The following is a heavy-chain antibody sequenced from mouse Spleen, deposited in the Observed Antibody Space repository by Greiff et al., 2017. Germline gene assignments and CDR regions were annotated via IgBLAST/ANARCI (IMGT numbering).Heavy chain of an antibody. CDR2: ISSGGSYT. CDR1: GFTFSSYA. V-gene: IGHV5-9-3*01. D-gene: IGHD2-1*01. CDR3: ASDGNYGAMDY. J-gene: IGHJ4*01. Sequence: EVQVVESGGGLVKPGGSLKLSCAASGFTFSSYAMSWVRQTPEKRLEWVATISSGGSYTYYPDSVKGRFTISRDNAKNTLYLQMSSLRSEDTAMYYCASDGNYGAMDYWGQGTSVTVSS.